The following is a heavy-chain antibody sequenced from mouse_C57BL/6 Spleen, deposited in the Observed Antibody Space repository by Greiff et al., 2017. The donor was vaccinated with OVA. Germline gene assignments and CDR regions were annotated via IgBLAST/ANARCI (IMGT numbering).Heavy chain of an antibody. CDR1: GFTFTDYY. V-gene: IGHV7-3*01. Sequence: EVKLVESGGGLVQPGGSLSLSCAASGFTFTDYYMSWVRQPPGKALEWFGFIRNKANGYTTEYSASVKGRFTISRDNSQSILYLQMNALRAEDSAAYYCARPAAYWYFDVWGTGTTVTVSS. CDR2: IRNKANGYTT. J-gene: IGHJ1*03. CDR3: ARPAAYWYFDV.